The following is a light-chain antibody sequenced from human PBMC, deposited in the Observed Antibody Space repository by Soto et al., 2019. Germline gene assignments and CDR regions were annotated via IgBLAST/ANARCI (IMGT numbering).Light chain of an antibody. V-gene: IGKV1-33*01. Sequence: DLQMTQSPSSLSAFVGDRVTITCQASQDISNYLNWYQQKPGKAPNLLIYDTSTLETGVPSRFSGSLSGTDFTLTISDLQPEDIATYYCQQYDNFPITFGGGTKVEI. CDR3: QQYDNFPIT. CDR2: DTS. CDR1: QDISNY. J-gene: IGKJ4*01.